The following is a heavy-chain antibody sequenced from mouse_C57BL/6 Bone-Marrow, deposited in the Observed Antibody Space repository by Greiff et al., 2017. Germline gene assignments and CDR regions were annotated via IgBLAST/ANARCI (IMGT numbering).Heavy chain of an antibody. CDR1: GFSLTSYA. CDR2: IWTGGGT. CDR3: ARNYHYYGSSYGFAY. D-gene: IGHD1-1*01. Sequence: VKLVESGPGLVAPSQSLSITCTVSGFSLTSYAISWVRQPPGKGLEWLGVIWTGGGTNYNSALKYRLSISKDNSNSQVFLKMNNLQTDDTARYYCARNYHYYGSSYGFAYWGQGTLVTVSA. V-gene: IGHV2-9-1*01. J-gene: IGHJ3*01.